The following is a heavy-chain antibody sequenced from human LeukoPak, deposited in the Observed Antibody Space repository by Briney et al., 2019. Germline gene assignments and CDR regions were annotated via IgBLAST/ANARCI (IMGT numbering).Heavy chain of an antibody. CDR2: INPSGGST. V-gene: IGHV1-46*01. J-gene: IGHJ4*02. Sequence: ASVKVSCKASGYTFTSYYMHWVRQAPGQGLEWMGIINPSGGSTSYAQKFQGRVTMTEDTSTDTAYMELSSLRSEDTAVYYCATVGSLSSGIYSEFDYWGQGTLVTVSS. CDR3: ATVGSLSSGIYSEFDY. CDR1: GYTFTSYY. D-gene: IGHD1-26*01.